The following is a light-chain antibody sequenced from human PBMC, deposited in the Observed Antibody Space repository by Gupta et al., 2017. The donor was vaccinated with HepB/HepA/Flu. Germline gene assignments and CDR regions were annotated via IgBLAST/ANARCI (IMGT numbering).Light chain of an antibody. V-gene: IGLV2-11*01. J-gene: IGLJ3*02. Sequence: QSALTQPRSVSGSPGQSVTISCTGTSSDVGGYNYVSWYQQHPGKAPKLMIYDVSKRPSGVPDRFSGSKCGNTASLTISGLQAEDEADYYCCSYAGSYTSWVFGGGTKLTVL. CDR1: SSDVGGYNY. CDR3: CSYAGSYTSWV. CDR2: DVS.